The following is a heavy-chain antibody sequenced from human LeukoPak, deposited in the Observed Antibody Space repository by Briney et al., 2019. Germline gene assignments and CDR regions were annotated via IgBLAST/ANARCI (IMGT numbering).Heavy chain of an antibody. CDR1: GFTFSSYG. D-gene: IGHD6-13*01. CDR2: ISYDGSNK. V-gene: IGHV3-30*18. CDR3: AKDLRIAAPGTSSFDY. Sequence: PGRSLRLSCAASGFTFSSYGMHWVRQAPGKGLEWVAVISYDGSNKYYADSVKGRFTISRDNSKNTLYLQMNGLRPEDTAVYYCAKDLRIAAPGTSSFDYWGQGTLVTVSS. J-gene: IGHJ4*02.